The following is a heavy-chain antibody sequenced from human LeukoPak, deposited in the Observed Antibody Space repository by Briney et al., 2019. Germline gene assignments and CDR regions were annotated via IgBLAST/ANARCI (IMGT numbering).Heavy chain of an antibody. V-gene: IGHV3-48*02. D-gene: IGHD3-10*01. CDR3: ARSIGSGTRLRYGMDV. CDR1: GFTFSSYS. CDR2: ISSSSSTI. J-gene: IGHJ6*02. Sequence: GGSLRLSCAASGFTFSSYSMNWVRQAPGKGLEWVSYISSSSSTIYYADSVKGRFTISRDNAKNSLYLQMNSLRDEDTAAYYCARSIGSGTRLRYGMDVWGQGTTVTVSS.